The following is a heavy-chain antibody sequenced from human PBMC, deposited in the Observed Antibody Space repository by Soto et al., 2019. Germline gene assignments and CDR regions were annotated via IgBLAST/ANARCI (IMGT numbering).Heavy chain of an antibody. CDR1: GFTFSSYT. CDR2: ISANGGST. CDR3: TKGRDAPEYFQD. D-gene: IGHD2-21*02. V-gene: IGHV3-23*01. J-gene: IGHJ1*01. Sequence: GGSLRLSCAASGFTFSSYTMTWVRQAPGKGLEWVSAISANGGSTNYADSVKGRFTISRDNSKNTLYVQMNSLRAEDTAVYYCTKGRDAPEYFQDWGQGTLVTVSS.